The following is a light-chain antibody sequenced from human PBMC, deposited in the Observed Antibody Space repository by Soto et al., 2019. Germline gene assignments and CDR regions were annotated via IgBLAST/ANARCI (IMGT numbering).Light chain of an antibody. CDR2: WAS. Sequence: DIVMTQSPDSLAVSLGERATINCKSSQSVLYSSNNKNYLAWYQQKPGQPPKLLIYWASTRESGVPDRFSGSGSGTDFTLTISSLQAEDVAVYYCQQYYRTPRTLGQGTKVEIK. CDR1: QSVLYSSNNKNY. J-gene: IGKJ1*01. CDR3: QQYYRTPRT. V-gene: IGKV4-1*01.